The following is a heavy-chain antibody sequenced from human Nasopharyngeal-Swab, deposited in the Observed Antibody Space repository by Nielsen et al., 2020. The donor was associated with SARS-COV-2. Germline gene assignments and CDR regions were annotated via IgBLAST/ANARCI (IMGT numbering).Heavy chain of an antibody. V-gene: IGHV4-31*03. CDR1: GGSISSGGYY. J-gene: IGHJ4*02. CDR2: IYYSGST. CDR3: ANRRGSSWHPYCFDY. Sequence: TLSLTCTVSGGSISSGGYYWSWIRPHPGKGLEWIGYIYYSGSTYYNPSLKSRVTISVDTSKNQFSLKLSSVTAADTAVYYCANRRGSSWHPYCFDYWGQGTLVTVSS. D-gene: IGHD6-13*01.